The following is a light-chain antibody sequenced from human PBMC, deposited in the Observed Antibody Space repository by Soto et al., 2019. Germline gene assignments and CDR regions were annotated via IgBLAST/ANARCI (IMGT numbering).Light chain of an antibody. CDR1: RSVRSN. CDR3: QQYGSSPPWT. J-gene: IGKJ1*01. CDR2: GAS. Sequence: EIVMTQSPATLSVSPGERATLSCKASRSVRSNLAWYQQKPGQAPRLLISGASTRATGITDRFSGSGSGTEFTLTINSLQSEDFAVYYCQQYGSSPPWTFGQGTKVDIK. V-gene: IGKV3-15*01.